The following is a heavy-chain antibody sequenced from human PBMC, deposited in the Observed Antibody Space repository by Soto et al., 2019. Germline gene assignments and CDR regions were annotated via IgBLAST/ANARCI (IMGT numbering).Heavy chain of an antibody. V-gene: IGHV1-2*02. CDR3: AREWQRGTDY. CDR1: GYTFTTYF. CDR2: IFPGSGDT. D-gene: IGHD6-25*01. J-gene: IGHJ4*02. Sequence: ASVKVSCKASGYTFTTYFLHWVRQAPGQGLEWLGWIFPGSGDTNYAQKFQGRVTMTRDTSINTAYMELSRLTSDDTGVYYCAREWQRGTDYWGQGALVTVSS.